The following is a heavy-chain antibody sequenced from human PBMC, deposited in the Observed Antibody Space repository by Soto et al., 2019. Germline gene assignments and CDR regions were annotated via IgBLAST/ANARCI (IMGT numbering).Heavy chain of an antibody. CDR3: ARVGGTGRYTYGLDY. CDR2: IITVFGTG. J-gene: IGHJ4*02. V-gene: IGHV1-69*06. Sequence: QVQLVQSGAEVKKPGSSVKVSCKASGGTFSSYAISWVRQAPGQGLEWMGGIITVFGTGIYAQKFQGRVTITADKSTNTAYMELSRLRSEDTAVYFCARVGGTGRYTYGLDYWGQGTLVTVSS. D-gene: IGHD5-18*01. CDR1: GGTFSSYA.